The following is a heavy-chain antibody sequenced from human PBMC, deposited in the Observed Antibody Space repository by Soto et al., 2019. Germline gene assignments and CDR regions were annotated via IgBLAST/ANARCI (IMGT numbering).Heavy chain of an antibody. D-gene: IGHD3-22*01. CDR3: VRELLFDDSDGFSLDDAFDI. J-gene: IGHJ3*02. CDR2: IYQSGST. V-gene: IGHV4-30-2*01. CDR1: GGSLSSSAYS. Sequence: QMHLQESGSGLVKPSQTLSLTCAVSGGSLSSSAYSWSWIRQPPGKGLEWIGFIYQSGSTYYNPSLKSRVTMSLVRPKNQCSLKLSSVTAADTAVYYCVRELLFDDSDGFSLDDAFDIWVQWTMVTVSS.